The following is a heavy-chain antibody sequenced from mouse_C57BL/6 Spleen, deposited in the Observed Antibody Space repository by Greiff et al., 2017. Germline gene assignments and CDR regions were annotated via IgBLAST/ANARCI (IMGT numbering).Heavy chain of an antibody. CDR3: TGPYYSNYGY. J-gene: IGHJ2*01. CDR1: GFTFSNYW. V-gene: IGHV6-3*01. D-gene: IGHD2-5*01. Sequence: EVKVEESGGGLVQPGGSMKLSCVASGFTFSNYWMNWVRQSPEKGLEWVAQIRLKSDNYATHYAESVKGRFTISRDDSKRSVYLQMNNLRAEDTGSYYCTGPYYSNYGYWGQGTTLTVSS. CDR2: IRLKSDNYAT.